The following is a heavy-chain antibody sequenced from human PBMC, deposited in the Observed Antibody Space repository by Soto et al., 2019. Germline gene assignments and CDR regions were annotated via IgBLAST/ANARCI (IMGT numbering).Heavy chain of an antibody. J-gene: IGHJ3*02. CDR3: ARGEEAVAGDDAFDI. Sequence: QVQLQESGPGLVKPSGTLSLTCAVSGGSISSSNWWSWVRQPPGKGLEWIGQIYHSGSTNYNPSLKSRVTISVDKSKDQFSLKLSSVTAADTAVYYCARGEEAVAGDDAFDIWGQGTMVTVST. D-gene: IGHD6-19*01. V-gene: IGHV4-4*02. CDR1: GGSISSSNW. CDR2: IYHSGST.